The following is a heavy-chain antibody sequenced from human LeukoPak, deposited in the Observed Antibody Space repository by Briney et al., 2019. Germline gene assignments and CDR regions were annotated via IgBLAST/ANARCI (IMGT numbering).Heavy chain of an antibody. V-gene: IGHV1-2*02. CDR3: AXXXXXWYSGHYYYYMDV. CDR1: GYTFTSYY. D-gene: IGHD2-15*01. CDR2: INPNSGGT. Sequence: ASVKVSCKASGYTFTSYYMHWVRQAPGQGLEWMGWINPNSGGTNYAQKFQGRVTMTRDTSISTAYMELSRLRPDDTAVYYCAXXXXXWYSGHYYYYMDVWGKGTTVTVSS. J-gene: IGHJ6*03.